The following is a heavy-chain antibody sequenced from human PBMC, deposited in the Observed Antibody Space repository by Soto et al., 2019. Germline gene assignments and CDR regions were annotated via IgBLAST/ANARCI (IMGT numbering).Heavy chain of an antibody. J-gene: IGHJ4*02. CDR1: GFTFSSYA. CDR2: ISGSGGST. D-gene: IGHD2-15*01. Sequence: EVQLLESGGGLVQPGGSLRLSCAASGFTFSSYAMSWVRQAPGKGLEWVSAISGSGGSTYYADSVKGRFTIPRDNSKNRLYLQMNSLRAEDTAVYYCAKDKGYCSGGSCYFDYWGQGTLVTVSS. V-gene: IGHV3-23*01. CDR3: AKDKGYCSGGSCYFDY.